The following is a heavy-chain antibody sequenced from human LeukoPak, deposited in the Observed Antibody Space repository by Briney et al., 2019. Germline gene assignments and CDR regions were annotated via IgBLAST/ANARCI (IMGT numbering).Heavy chain of an antibody. D-gene: IGHD3-16*02. V-gene: IGHV4-59*12. CDR1: GGSISSYY. J-gene: IGHJ5*02. CDR2: IYYSGST. CDR3: ARGIMITFGGVIAGDWFDP. Sequence: SETLSLTCTVSGGSISSYYWSWIRQPPGKGLKWIGYIYYSGSTSYSPSLRSRVTISVDTSKNQFSLKLSSVTAADTAVYYCARGIMITFGGVIAGDWFDPWGQGTLVTVSS.